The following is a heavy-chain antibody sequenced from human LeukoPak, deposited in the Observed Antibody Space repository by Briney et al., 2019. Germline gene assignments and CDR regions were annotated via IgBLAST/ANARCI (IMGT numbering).Heavy chain of an antibody. CDR1: GYTFTSYC. Sequence: ASVKVSCKASGYTFTSYCISWVRQAPGQGLEWMGWISAYNGNTNYAQKLQGRVTMTTDTSTSTAYMELRSLRSDDTAVYYCARDSYVVATLRHFDYWGQGTLVTVSS. CDR2: ISAYNGNT. J-gene: IGHJ4*02. CDR3: ARDSYVVATLRHFDY. V-gene: IGHV1-18*01. D-gene: IGHD5-12*01.